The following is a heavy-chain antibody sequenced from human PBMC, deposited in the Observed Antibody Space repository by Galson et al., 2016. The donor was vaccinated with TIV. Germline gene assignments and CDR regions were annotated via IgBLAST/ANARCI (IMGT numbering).Heavy chain of an antibody. V-gene: IGHV1-46*01. CDR2: IDPLGGGT. J-gene: IGHJ4*02. CDR3: ATFSGARGLFDY. D-gene: IGHD2-15*01. Sequence: YYMHWVRQAPGQGLEWVGVIDPLGGGTTYAPQFQGRVTMTRDTSTSTVYMELTSLKSDDTAIFYCATFSGARGLFDYWGQGTLVAVSS. CDR1: YY.